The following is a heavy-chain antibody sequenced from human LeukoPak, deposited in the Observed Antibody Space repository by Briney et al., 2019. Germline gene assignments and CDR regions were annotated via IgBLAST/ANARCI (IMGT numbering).Heavy chain of an antibody. D-gene: IGHD2-8*01. CDR2: IYYSGST. Sequence: SETLSLTCTVSGGSINGNDYYWGWIRQTPGKGLEWIGSIYYSGSTYYNPSLKSRVTISVDTSKNQFFLRLSSVTAADTAMYYCARTNYYFYYMDVWGRGTTVTVSS. CDR3: ARTNYYFYYMDV. J-gene: IGHJ6*03. CDR1: GGSINGNDYY. V-gene: IGHV4-39*01.